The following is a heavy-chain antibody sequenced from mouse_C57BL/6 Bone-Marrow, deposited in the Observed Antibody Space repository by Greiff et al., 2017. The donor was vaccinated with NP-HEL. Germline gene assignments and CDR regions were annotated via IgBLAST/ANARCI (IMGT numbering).Heavy chain of an antibody. D-gene: IGHD1-1*01. CDR1: GYAFTNYL. CDR3: ARGYYGSSSFYFDY. Sequence: VQLQQSGAELVRPGTSVKVSCKASGYAFTNYLIEWVKQRPGQGLEWIGVINPGSGGTNYNEKFKGKATLTADKSSSTAYMQLSSLTSEDSAVYFCARGYYGSSSFYFDYWGQGTTLTGSS. V-gene: IGHV1-54*01. CDR2: INPGSGGT. J-gene: IGHJ2*01.